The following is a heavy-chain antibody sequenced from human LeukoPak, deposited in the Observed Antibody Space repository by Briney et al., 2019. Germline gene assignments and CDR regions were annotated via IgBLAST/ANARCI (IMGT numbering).Heavy chain of an antibody. CDR2: IYPGDSRI. V-gene: IGHV5-51*01. Sequence: GESLKISCKGSGYTFTTYWIGWVRQMPGKGLEWMGVIYPGDSRIRYNPSFEGQVTISADKSISTAYLQWSSLKASDTAMYYCARTRLRYFDWLLSPSNWFDPWGQGTLVTVSS. CDR3: ARTRLRYFDWLLSPSNWFDP. D-gene: IGHD3-9*01. J-gene: IGHJ5*02. CDR1: GYTFTTYW.